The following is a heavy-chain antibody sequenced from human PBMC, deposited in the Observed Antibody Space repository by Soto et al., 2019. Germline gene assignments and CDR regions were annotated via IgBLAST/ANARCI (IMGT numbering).Heavy chain of an antibody. CDR1: GYTFTNFV. CDR3: ARSGAWQQLVRWFDP. V-gene: IGHV1-18*01. Sequence: ASVKVSCKASGYTFTNFVISWVRQAPGQGLEWMGWISAYNGNTNYAQKLQGRVTMTTDTSTSTAYMELRSLRSDDTAVYYCARSGAWQQLVRWFDPWGQGTLVTVSS. J-gene: IGHJ5*02. D-gene: IGHD6-13*01. CDR2: ISAYNGNT.